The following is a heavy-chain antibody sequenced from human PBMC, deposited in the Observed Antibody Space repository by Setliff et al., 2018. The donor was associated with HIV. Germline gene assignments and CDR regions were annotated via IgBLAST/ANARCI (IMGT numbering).Heavy chain of an antibody. J-gene: IGHJ6*03. CDR3: ALTGHRLLRGYMDV. Sequence: KTSETLSLTCNVSGGSISSVNYYWNWVRQPAGKGLEWIGRLYVSGDTNYNPSLKSRVTMSLDTSKKHFSLNLKSVTAADTAVYYCALTGHRLLRGYMDVWGKGTTVTVSS. D-gene: IGHD2-15*01. V-gene: IGHV4-61*02. CDR2: LYVSGDT. CDR1: GGSISSVNYY.